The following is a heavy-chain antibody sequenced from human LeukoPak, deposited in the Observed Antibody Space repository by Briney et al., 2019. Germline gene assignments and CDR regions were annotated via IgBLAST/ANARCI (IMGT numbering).Heavy chain of an antibody. J-gene: IGHJ2*01. D-gene: IGHD6-19*01. CDR2: ISYDGSNQ. Sequence: PGRSLRLSCAASGFTFSNYGMHWVRQAPGKGLEWVAIISYDGSNQYYTDSVKGRFIISRDNSKNTLYLQINSLRAEDTAVYFCAKDRSGLNWYFDLWGRGTLVTVSS. CDR1: GFTFSNYG. V-gene: IGHV3-30*18. CDR3: AKDRSGLNWYFDL.